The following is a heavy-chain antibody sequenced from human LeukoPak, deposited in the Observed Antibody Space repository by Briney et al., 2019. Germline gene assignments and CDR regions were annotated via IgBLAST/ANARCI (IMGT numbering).Heavy chain of an antibody. CDR3: VHRPPTGGYYFDY. V-gene: IGHV2-5*01. J-gene: IGHJ4*02. Sequence: SGPTLVNPTQTLTLTRSFSGFSLSTSAVAVGWIRQPPGKALEWLALIYWNDDKRYSPSLNGRLTITKGTSRNQVVLTMTNVDFVDTATYYCVHRPPTGGYYFDYWGQGTLVTVSS. CDR2: IYWNDDK. CDR1: GFSLSTSAVA. D-gene: IGHD7-27*01.